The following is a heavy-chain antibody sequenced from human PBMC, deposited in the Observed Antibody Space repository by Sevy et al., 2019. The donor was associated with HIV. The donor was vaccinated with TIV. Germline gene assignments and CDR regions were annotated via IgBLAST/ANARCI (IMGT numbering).Heavy chain of an antibody. J-gene: IGHJ6*02. CDR1: GFTFRSYW. CDR3: ARDCSSTSCLWGLDA. V-gene: IGHV3-7*03. Sequence: GGSLRLSCAVSGFTFRSYWMSWVRQAPGKGLEWVAHIKVDGSEKYYVDSVKGRFTISRDNAKNSLFLQMNSLRVEDTAVYYCARDCSSTSCLWGLDAWGQGTAVTVSS. CDR2: IKVDGSEK. D-gene: IGHD2-2*01.